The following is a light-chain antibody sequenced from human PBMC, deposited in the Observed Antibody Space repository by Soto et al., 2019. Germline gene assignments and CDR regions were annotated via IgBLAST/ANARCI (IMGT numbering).Light chain of an antibody. CDR3: SAYIARSTLG. V-gene: IGLV2-14*01. J-gene: IGLJ3*02. CDR2: EVR. CDR1: MRDVGAYNL. Sequence: QSALTQPASVSGSAGQSITISCSGTMRDVGAYNLVSWYQQHPGTAPKLIIYEVRNRPSGISSRFSGSRSGNTASLTISGLQPEDEGEYSCSAYIARSTLGFGGGTKLTVL.